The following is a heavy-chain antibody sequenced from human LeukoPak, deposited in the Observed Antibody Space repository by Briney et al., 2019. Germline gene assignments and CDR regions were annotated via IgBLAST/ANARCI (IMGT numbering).Heavy chain of an antibody. CDR2: ISWNSGGI. CDR1: GFTFDDYA. V-gene: IGHV3-9*03. CDR3: AKDRTRYSSGWYFPVAFDI. J-gene: IGHJ3*02. D-gene: IGHD6-19*01. Sequence: GRSLRLSCAASGFTFDDYAMHWVRQAPGKGLEWVSGISWNSGGIGYADSVKGRFTISRDNAKNSLYLQMNSLRAEDMALYYCAKDRTRYSSGWYFPVAFDIWGQGTMVTVSS.